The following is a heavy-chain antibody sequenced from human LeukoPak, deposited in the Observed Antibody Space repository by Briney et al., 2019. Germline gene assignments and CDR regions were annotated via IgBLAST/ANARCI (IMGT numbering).Heavy chain of an antibody. J-gene: IGHJ4*02. D-gene: IGHD1-26*01. Sequence: GGSLRLSCAASGFTVSSNYMSWVRQAPGKGLEWVANIKQDGSEKYYLDSVKGRFTISRDNAKDSLYLQMNSLTVEDTAVYYCAKDGLYRTRWELPGSIGFFDYWGQGTLVTVSS. V-gene: IGHV3-7*01. CDR2: IKQDGSEK. CDR3: AKDGLYRTRWELPGSIGFFDY. CDR1: GFTVSSNY.